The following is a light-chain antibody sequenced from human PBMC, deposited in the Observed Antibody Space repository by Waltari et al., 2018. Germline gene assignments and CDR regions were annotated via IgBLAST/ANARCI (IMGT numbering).Light chain of an antibody. J-gene: IGLJ3*02. Sequence: QSVLTQSPSASGTPGQRVTISCSGSSPNIGSNTVNWYKQVPGTAPKLLISTNNQRPSGVPDRFSGSKSGTSASLAISGPQSEDEADYFCAAWDDSLNGWVFGGGTKLSVL. CDR2: TNN. V-gene: IGLV1-44*01. CDR3: AAWDDSLNGWV. CDR1: SPNIGSNT.